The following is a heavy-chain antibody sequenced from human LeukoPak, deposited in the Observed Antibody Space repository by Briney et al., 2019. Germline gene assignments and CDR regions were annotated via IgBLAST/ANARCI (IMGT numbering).Heavy chain of an antibody. V-gene: IGHV4-39*07. D-gene: IGHD4-17*01. CDR3: AKEIYGDSTGGRFQH. Sequence: PSEILSLTCTVSSGSISTSNYYWGWVRQPPGKALEWIGNIFYSGSTYYSPSLKSRVTISLDTSRNQFSLKLNSVTAADTAVYYCAKEIYGDSTGGRFQHWGQGTLVTVSS. CDR1: SGSISTSNYY. J-gene: IGHJ1*01. CDR2: IFYSGST.